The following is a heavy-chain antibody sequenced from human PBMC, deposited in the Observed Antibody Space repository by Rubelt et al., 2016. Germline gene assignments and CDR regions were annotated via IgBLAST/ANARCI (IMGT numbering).Heavy chain of an antibody. D-gene: IGHD2-2*01. V-gene: IGHV4-39*01. Sequence: QLQLQESGPGLVKPSETLSLTCTVSGGSISSSSYYWGWIRQPPGKGLEWIGSIYYSGSTYYNLSLKSRVTIAVETSKNQFSLKLGSVTAADTAVYYCARHPSHPIRSPTDYWGQGTLVTVSS. CDR2: IYYSGST. CDR1: GGSISSSSYY. J-gene: IGHJ4*02. CDR3: ARHPSHPIRSPTDY.